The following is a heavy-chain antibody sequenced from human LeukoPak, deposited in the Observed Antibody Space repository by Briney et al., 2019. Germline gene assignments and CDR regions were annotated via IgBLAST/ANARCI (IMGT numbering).Heavy chain of an antibody. D-gene: IGHD3-16*01. Sequence: PGGSLRLSCAAAAFTFSSYWMTWVRRAPGKGLEWVANIKHNGDELNYVDSVEDRFTISRDNAKNSLYLHMTGLRAEDTAVYYCARELRTFDSWGQGTLVTVSS. CDR3: ARELRTFDS. CDR1: AFTFSSYW. V-gene: IGHV3-7*01. J-gene: IGHJ4*02. CDR2: IKHNGDEL.